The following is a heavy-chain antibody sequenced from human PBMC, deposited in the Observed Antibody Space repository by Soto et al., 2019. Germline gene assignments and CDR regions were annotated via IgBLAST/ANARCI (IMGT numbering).Heavy chain of an antibody. Sequence: PSETLSLTCTVSGGSIISVAYYWSWIRQHPGRGLEWIGYIFYSGNSFYNPSLKSRVTISVDTSKNQFSLKLSSVTAADTAVYYCARSVFPWGQGTLVTVSS. CDR1: GGSIISVAYY. V-gene: IGHV4-31*03. CDR2: IFYSGNS. CDR3: ARSVFP. J-gene: IGHJ5*02.